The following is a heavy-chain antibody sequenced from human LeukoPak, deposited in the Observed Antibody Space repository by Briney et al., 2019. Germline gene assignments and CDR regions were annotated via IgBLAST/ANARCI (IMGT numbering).Heavy chain of an antibody. CDR3: ARRGNMTPAWFYGMDV. Sequence: SDTLSLTCTVSGGSINNYYWSWLRQPPGKGREWIRYIYYSGTTDYNPSLKSRVTISVDTSKNQFSLRLSSVTAADTAVYYCARRGNMTPAWFYGMDVWGQGTTVTVSS. J-gene: IGHJ6*02. D-gene: IGHD3-22*01. CDR1: GGSINNYY. V-gene: IGHV4-59*07. CDR2: IYYSGTT.